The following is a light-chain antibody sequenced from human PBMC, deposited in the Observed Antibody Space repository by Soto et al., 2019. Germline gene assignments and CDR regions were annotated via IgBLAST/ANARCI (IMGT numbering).Light chain of an antibody. CDR2: GAS. V-gene: IGKV3-20*01. J-gene: IGKJ5*01. CDR1: QSVGSSY. CDR3: QQYVTSPVP. Sequence: EIVLTQSPGTLSLSPGERATLSCRASQSVGSSYLAWYQQKPGQAPRLLIYGASSRATGIADRFSGSGSGADFTLTISRLEPEDFAVYYCQQYVTSPVPFAYGTRLAIK.